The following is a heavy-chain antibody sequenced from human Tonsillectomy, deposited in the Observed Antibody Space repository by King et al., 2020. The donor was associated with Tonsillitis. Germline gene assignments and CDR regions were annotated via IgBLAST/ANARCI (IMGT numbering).Heavy chain of an antibody. CDR1: GFTFSTYA. J-gene: IGHJ4*02. Sequence: VQLVESGGGLVQPGGSLRLSCLASGFTFSTYAMHWVRQAPGKGLEYVSTISTDGGSTSYADSVKGRFTISRDNSKNRLYLQMSSLRDEEMAVYYCVKGGYSSSWYRGDFWGQGTLVTVSS. D-gene: IGHD6-13*01. CDR2: ISTDGGST. CDR3: VKGGYSSSWYRGDF. V-gene: IGHV3-64D*06.